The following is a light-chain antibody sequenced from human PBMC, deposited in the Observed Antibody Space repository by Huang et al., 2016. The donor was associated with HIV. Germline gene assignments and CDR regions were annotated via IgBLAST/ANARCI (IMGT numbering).Light chain of an antibody. CDR2: WAS. J-gene: IGKJ4*01. CDR1: QSGLYNSNNKNY. CDR3: QQYYSSPLT. Sequence: DIVMTQSPDSLAVSLGERATINCKSSQSGLYNSNNKNYLAWYQQKPGQPPKLLIYWASTRESGVPDRFSGGGSGTDFTLTISSLQAEDVAVYYCQQYYSSPLTFGGGTKVEIK. V-gene: IGKV4-1*01.